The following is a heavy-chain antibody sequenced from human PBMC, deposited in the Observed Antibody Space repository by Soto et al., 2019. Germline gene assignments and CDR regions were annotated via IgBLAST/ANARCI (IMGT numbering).Heavy chain of an antibody. V-gene: IGHV4-4*07. Sequence: TLSLTCTVAGGSVYAFYWSWVRQPAGKGLEWIGRIFSSGSTSFNPSLESRVAMSVDTSKNHFSLNLSSVTAADMAVYYCAREGSYSAYNFAHGIQLWSFDFWGQGALVTVSS. J-gene: IGHJ4*02. CDR1: GGSVYAFY. D-gene: IGHD5-12*01. CDR2: IFSSGST. CDR3: AREGSYSAYNFAHGIQLWSFDF.